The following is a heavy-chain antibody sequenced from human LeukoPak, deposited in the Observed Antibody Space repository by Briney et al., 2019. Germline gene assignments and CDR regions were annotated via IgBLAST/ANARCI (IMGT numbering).Heavy chain of an antibody. D-gene: IGHD5-12*01. CDR3: ARDGGYDSYFHP. Sequence: SETLSLTCTVSGGSISSGDYYWSWIRQPPGKGLEWIGYIYYSGSTYYNPSLKSRVTISVDTSKNQFSLKLSSVTAADTAVYYCARDGGYDSYFHPWGQGTLVTVSS. V-gene: IGHV4-30-4*01. J-gene: IGHJ5*02. CDR2: IYYSGST. CDR1: GGSISSGDYY.